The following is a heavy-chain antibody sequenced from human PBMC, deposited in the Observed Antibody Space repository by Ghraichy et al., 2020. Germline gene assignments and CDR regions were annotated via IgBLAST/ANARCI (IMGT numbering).Heavy chain of an antibody. CDR3: VRDEHLAYCDGDCSHDAFDI. CDR1: GYTFTNYF. J-gene: IGHJ3*02. CDR2: INPSVGST. Sequence: ASVKVSCKASGYTFTNYFMHWVRQAPGQGLEWMGIINPSVGSTSYAQKLQDRVTMTRDTSTSTVYMELNSLRLDDTAVYYCVRDEHLAYCDGDCSHDAFDIWGQGTMGTVAS. V-gene: IGHV1-46*04. D-gene: IGHD2-21*02.